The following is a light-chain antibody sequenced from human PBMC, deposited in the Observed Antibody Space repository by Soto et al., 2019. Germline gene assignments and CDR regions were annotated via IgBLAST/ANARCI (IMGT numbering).Light chain of an antibody. CDR2: GAS. V-gene: IGKV3-15*01. Sequence: PKTKDTLSLSPGDRVTLSFRASQSISINLAWYQHKPGQAPRLLIYGASTRATSFPARFSGSGSGTDFTLTISSLQSEDFAVYYCQQYNNWLWTSGHGSNADIK. J-gene: IGKJ1*01. CDR1: QSISIN. CDR3: QQYNNWLWT.